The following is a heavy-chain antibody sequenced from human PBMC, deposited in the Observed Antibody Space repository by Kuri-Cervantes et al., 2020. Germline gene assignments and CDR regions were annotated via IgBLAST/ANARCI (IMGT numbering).Heavy chain of an antibody. V-gene: IGHV3-48*04. CDR3: ARLKVHTAMEQTYYYYGMDV. D-gene: IGHD5-18*01. CDR1: GFTFSSYC. CDR2: ISSSGSTI. J-gene: IGHJ6*02. Sequence: GESLKISCAASGFTFSSYCMSWVRQAPGKGLEWVSYISSSGSTIYYADSVKGRFTISRDNAKNSLYLQMNSLRAEDTAVYYCARLKVHTAMEQTYYYYGMDVWGQGTTVTVSS.